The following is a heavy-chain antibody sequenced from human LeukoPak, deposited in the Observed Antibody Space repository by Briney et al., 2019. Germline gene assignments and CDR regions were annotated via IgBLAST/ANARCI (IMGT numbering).Heavy chain of an antibody. CDR1: GFTFSSYS. CDR2: ISSSSSYI. CDR3: IRDLFDDYSLDY. V-gene: IGHV3-21*01. D-gene: IGHD4-11*01. J-gene: IGHJ4*02. Sequence: GRSLRLSCAASGFTFSSYSMNWVRQAPGKGLEWVSSISSSSSYIYYADSVKGRFTISRDNARNSLYLQMNSLRAEDTALYYCIRDLFDDYSLDYWGQGTLVTVSS.